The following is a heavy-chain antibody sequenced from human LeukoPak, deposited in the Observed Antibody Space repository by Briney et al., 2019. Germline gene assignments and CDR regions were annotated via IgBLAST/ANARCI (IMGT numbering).Heavy chain of an antibody. CDR3: AREAYSAYAFDI. J-gene: IGHJ3*02. V-gene: IGHV1-2*02. CDR1: GYTFTGYY. D-gene: IGHD1-26*01. CDR2: INPNSGGT. Sequence: ASVKVSRKASGYTFTGYYMHWVRQAPGQGLEWMGWINPNSGGTNYAQKFQGRVTMTRDTSISTAYMELSRLRSDDTAVYYCAREAYSAYAFDIWGQGTMVTVSS.